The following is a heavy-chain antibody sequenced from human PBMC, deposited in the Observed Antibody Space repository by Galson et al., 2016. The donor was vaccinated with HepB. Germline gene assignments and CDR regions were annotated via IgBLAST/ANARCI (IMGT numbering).Heavy chain of an antibody. D-gene: IGHD3-10*01. V-gene: IGHV3-33*01. J-gene: IGHJ4*02. Sequence: SLRLSCAASGFTFTNYGMHWVRQAPGKGLEWVAVIWFDGTLKYYGDSVRGRFTISRDNAKNSLYLQMNSLTVEDTAVYYCTRDEIRGVIRFDHWGQGTLVAVSS. CDR1: GFTFTNYG. CDR3: TRDEIRGVIRFDH. CDR2: IWFDGTLK.